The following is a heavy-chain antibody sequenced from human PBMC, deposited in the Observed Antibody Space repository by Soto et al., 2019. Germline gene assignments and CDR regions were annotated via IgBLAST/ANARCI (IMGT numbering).Heavy chain of an antibody. D-gene: IGHD4-17*01. CDR3: ARTTAVPNTLRSRYFFDY. J-gene: IGHJ4*02. CDR1: GGSVSNKTYN. V-gene: IGHV4-61*01. CDR2: VYYSGTT. Sequence: PSETLSLTCSVSGGSVSNKTYNWSWIRQPPGQRLEWIGYVYYSGTTNFNPSLKSRLTISVDLSKNQFSLRLRSVSPADTALYYCARTTAVPNTLRSRYFFDYWGQGTLVTVSS.